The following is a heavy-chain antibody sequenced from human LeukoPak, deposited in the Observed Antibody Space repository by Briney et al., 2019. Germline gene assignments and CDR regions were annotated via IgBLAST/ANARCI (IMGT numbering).Heavy chain of an antibody. CDR1: GGSISSYY. D-gene: IGHD4-17*01. V-gene: IGHV4-59*01. Sequence: PSETLSLTCTVSGGSISSYYWSWIRQPPGKGLEWIGYIHYTGSTNYNPSLKSRVTISVHTSKNQFSLKLSSVTAADTAVYYCATLPGGVTTPNPSWGQGTLVTVSS. CDR3: ATLPGGVTTPNPS. J-gene: IGHJ5*02. CDR2: IHYTGST.